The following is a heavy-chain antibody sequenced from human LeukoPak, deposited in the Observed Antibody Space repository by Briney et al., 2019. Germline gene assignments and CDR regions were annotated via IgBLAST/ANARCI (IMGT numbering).Heavy chain of an antibody. D-gene: IGHD3-10*01. CDR1: GFISNSHS. V-gene: IGHV3-48*02. CDR2: ISSSGSTI. CDR3: ARDGSGSYMVY. Sequence: PGGSLRLSCAASGFISNSHSMNWVRQAPEKGLEWVSYISSSGSTIYYADSVKGRFTISRDNAKNSVYLQMNSLRDEDTAVYYCARDGSGSYMVYWGQGTLVTVSS. J-gene: IGHJ4*02.